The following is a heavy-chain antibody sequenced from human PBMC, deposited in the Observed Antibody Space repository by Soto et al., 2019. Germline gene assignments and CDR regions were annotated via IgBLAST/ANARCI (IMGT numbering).Heavy chain of an antibody. Sequence: EVQLLESGEGLVQPGGSLRLSCAASGFTFRIYAMSWVRQVPGKGLEWVSTISASADSAYYADSVKGLFTISRDKAKNTLYLQKSSLRAEDTAVYYSARPYGGKIGDALDLWGEGTTVTVSS. D-gene: IGHD2-15*01. V-gene: IGHV3-23*01. CDR1: GFTFRIYA. CDR2: ISASADSA. J-gene: IGHJ3*01. CDR3: ARPYGGKIGDALDL.